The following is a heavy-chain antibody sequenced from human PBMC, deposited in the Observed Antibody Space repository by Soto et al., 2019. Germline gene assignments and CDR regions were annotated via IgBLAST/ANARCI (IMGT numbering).Heavy chain of an antibody. Sequence: QITLKESGPTLVKPTQTLTLTCTFSGFSLSSSGVGVGWIRQPPGKALEWLTVIYWDDAKRYNPSLKSRLTITKDTSKNQVVLTMNNMDPVDTATYYCAHRESGVGAFDYWGQGTLVTVSS. CDR3: AHRESGVGAFDY. CDR2: IYWDDAK. D-gene: IGHD2-8*02. V-gene: IGHV2-5*02. CDR1: GFSLSSSGVG. J-gene: IGHJ4*02.